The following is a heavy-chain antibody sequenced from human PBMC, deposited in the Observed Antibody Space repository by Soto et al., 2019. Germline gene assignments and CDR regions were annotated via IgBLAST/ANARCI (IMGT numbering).Heavy chain of an antibody. V-gene: IGHV3-30-3*01. CDR3: ARGNYYDSSGSDAFDI. Sequence: GGSLRLSCAASGFTFSSYAMHWVRQAPGKGLEWVAVISYDGSNKYYADSVKGRFTISRDNSKNTLYLQMNSLRAEDTAVYYCARGNYYDSSGSDAFDIWDQGTMVTVSS. D-gene: IGHD3-22*01. CDR1: GFTFSSYA. J-gene: IGHJ3*02. CDR2: ISYDGSNK.